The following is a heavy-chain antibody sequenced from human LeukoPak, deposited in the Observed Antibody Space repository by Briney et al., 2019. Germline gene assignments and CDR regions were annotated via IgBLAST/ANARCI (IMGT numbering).Heavy chain of an antibody. CDR3: GRAWNTNWYEGDA. D-gene: IGHD1-1*01. CDR2: IKEDGSQN. J-gene: IGHJ5*02. Sequence: GGSLRLSCAASGFTFSRYWMTWVRQAPGKGLEWVANIKEDGSQNYYVDSVKGRFTVSRDNARNSLYLQMNSLRAEDTAVYYCGRAWNTNWYEGDAWGQGTLVTVSS. CDR1: GFTFSRYW. V-gene: IGHV3-7*01.